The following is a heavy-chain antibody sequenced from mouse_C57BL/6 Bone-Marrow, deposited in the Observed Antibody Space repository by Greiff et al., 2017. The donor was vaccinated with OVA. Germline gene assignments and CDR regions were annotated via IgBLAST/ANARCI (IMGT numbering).Heavy chain of an antibody. CDR1: GFTFSSYA. D-gene: IGHD3-2*02. V-gene: IGHV5-4*01. Sequence: EVQLQESGGGLVKPGGSLKLSCAASGFTFSSYAMSWVRQTPEKRLEWVATISDGGSYTYYPDNVKGRFTISRDNAKNNLYLQMSHLKSEDTAMYYCARERMDVTAQATAWFAYWGQGTLVTVSA. CDR3: ARERMDVTAQATAWFAY. J-gene: IGHJ3*01. CDR2: ISDGGSYT.